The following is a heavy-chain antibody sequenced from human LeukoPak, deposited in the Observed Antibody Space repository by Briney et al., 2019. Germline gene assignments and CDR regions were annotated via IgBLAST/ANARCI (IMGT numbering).Heavy chain of an antibody. D-gene: IGHD3-22*01. J-gene: IGHJ3*02. CDR2: IIPIFGTA. CDR1: GGTFSSYA. CDR3: AREADYYDSSGPDAFDI. Sequence: EASVKVSCKASGGTFSSYAISWVRQAPGQGLEWMGGIIPIFGTANYAQKFQGRVTITADESTSTAYMELSSLRFEDTAVYYCAREADYYDSSGPDAFDIWGQGTMVTVSS. V-gene: IGHV1-69*13.